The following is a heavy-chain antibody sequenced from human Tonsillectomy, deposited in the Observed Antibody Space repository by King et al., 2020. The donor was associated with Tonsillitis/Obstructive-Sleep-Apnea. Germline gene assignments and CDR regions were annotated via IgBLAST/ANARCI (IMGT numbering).Heavy chain of an antibody. CDR3: ARDIAYDFWSRSYYMDV. V-gene: IGHV7-4-1*02. CDR2: INTNTGNP. CDR1: GYTFISYA. Sequence: VQLVESGSGLKKPGASVKVSCKASGYTFISYAMNWVRQAPGQGLEWMGWINTNTGNPTYAQGFTGRFVFSLVTSVSTAYLQISRLKAEDTAVYYCARDIAYDFWSRSYYMDVWGKGTTVTVSS. J-gene: IGHJ6*03. D-gene: IGHD3-3*01.